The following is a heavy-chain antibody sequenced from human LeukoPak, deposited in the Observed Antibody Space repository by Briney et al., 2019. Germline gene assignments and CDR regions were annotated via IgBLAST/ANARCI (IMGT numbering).Heavy chain of an antibody. V-gene: IGHV4-34*01. J-gene: IGHJ4*02. CDR1: GGSFSGYY. CDR3: ARGPGSWFPDY. CDR2: INHSGST. D-gene: IGHD6-13*01. Sequence: SETLSLTCAVYGGSFSGYYWSWIRQPPGKGLEWIGEINHSGSTNYNPSLKSRVTISVDTSKNQFSLKLSSVTAADTAVYYCARGPGSWFPDYWGQGTLVTVSS.